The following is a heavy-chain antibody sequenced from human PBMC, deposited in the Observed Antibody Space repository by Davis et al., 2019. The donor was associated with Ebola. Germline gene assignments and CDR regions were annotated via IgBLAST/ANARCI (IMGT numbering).Heavy chain of an antibody. CDR3: ARGNDFWRYFDY. CDR2: ISYDGSNK. D-gene: IGHD3-3*01. CDR1: GFTFSSYA. J-gene: IGHJ4*02. Sequence: GGSLRLSCAASGFTFSSYAMHWVRQAPGKGLEWVAVISYDGSNKYYADSVKGRFTISRDNSKNTPYLQMNSLRAEDTAVYYCARGNDFWRYFDYWGQGTLVTVSS. V-gene: IGHV3-30-3*01.